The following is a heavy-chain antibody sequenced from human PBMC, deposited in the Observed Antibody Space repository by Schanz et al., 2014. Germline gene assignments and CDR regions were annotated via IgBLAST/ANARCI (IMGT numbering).Heavy chain of an antibody. CDR2: IYYRGST. CDR1: GDSISSSGSY. CDR3: ARERDALDI. V-gene: IGHV4-31*03. Sequence: QVQRQQSGPGLVKPSQSLSLTCTVSGDSISSSGSYCTWIRQHHGKGLEWIGYIYYRGSTYYNPSLKSRVTISTDMSRNQFYLRLKSVTAADTDLYYCARERDALDIWGQGTMVIVSS. J-gene: IGHJ3*02.